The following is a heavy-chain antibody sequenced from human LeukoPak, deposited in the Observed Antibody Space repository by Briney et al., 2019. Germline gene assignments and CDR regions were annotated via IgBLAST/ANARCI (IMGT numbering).Heavy chain of an antibody. V-gene: IGHV3-30*03. Sequence: GGSLRLSCAASGFTFSSYGMHWVRQAPGKGLEWVAVISYDGSNKYYADSVKGRFTISRDNSKNTLYLQMNSLRAEDTAVCYCAQLERRWGQGTLVTVSS. CDR1: GFTFSSYG. CDR3: AQLERR. J-gene: IGHJ4*02. D-gene: IGHD1-1*01. CDR2: ISYDGSNK.